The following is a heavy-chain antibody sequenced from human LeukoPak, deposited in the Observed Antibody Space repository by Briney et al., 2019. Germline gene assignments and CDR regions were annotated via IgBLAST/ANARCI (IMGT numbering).Heavy chain of an antibody. CDR2: IYYSGST. CDR1: GGSISSYY. V-gene: IGHV4-59*01. D-gene: IGHD3-22*01. Sequence: SETLSLTCIVSGGSISSYYWSWIRQPPGKGLEWIGYIYYSGSTNYNPSLKSRVTISVDTSKNQFSLKLSSVTAADTAVYYCARDYDSSGYTDYWGQGTLVTVSS. CDR3: ARDYDSSGYTDY. J-gene: IGHJ4*02.